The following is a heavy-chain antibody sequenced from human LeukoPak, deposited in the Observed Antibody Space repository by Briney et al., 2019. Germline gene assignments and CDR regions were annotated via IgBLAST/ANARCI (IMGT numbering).Heavy chain of an antibody. Sequence: GGSLGLSCTASGFTFGDYAMSWVRQAPGKGLVWVSRINSDGSSTSYADSVKGRFTISRDNAKNTVYLQMNSLRAEDTAVYYCARHTYYYGTSGYPNWFDPWGQGTLVTVSS. CDR2: INSDGSST. D-gene: IGHD3-22*01. V-gene: IGHV3-74*01. CDR1: GFTFGDYA. J-gene: IGHJ5*02. CDR3: ARHTYYYGTSGYPNWFDP.